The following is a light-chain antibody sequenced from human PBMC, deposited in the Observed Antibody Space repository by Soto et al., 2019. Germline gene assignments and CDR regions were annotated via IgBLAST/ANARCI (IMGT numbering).Light chain of an antibody. CDR3: QQYGSSPLT. Sequence: EIVLTQSPGTLSLSPGERATLSCRASQSVSSSYLAWYQQKPGQAPRLLIYDASSRATGIADRFSGSGSGTDFTLIISRLEPEDFEVHYCQQYGSSPLTFGAGTKVDIX. CDR2: DAS. CDR1: QSVSSSY. J-gene: IGKJ4*01. V-gene: IGKV3-20*01.